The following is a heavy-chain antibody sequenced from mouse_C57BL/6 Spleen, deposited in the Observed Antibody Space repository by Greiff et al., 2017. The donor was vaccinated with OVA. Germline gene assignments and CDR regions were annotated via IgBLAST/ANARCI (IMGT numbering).Heavy chain of an antibody. CDR2: IDPSDSYT. D-gene: IGHD2-2*01. CDR3: ARGDMVKGYFDV. Sequence: VQLQQPGAELVMPGASVKLSCKASGYTFTSYWMHWVKQRPGQGLEWIGEIDPSDSYTNYNQKFKGKSTLTVDKSSSTAYMQLSSLTSEDSAVYYCARGDMVKGYFDVWGTGTTVTVSS. CDR1: GYTFTSYW. V-gene: IGHV1-69*01. J-gene: IGHJ1*03.